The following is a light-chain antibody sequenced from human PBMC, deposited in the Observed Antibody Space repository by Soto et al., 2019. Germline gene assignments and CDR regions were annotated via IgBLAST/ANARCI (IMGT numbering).Light chain of an antibody. CDR2: GAS. V-gene: IGKV3-15*01. CDR1: GRPAGN. Sequence: THSPPTGSCPPGEKPTFSARPMGRPAGNLAWYQQKPGQAPRLLIYGASTRATGIPARFSGSGSGTEFTLTISSLQSEGFAVYYCQQFQKWPLTFGGGTNVEIK. CDR3: QQFQKWPLT. J-gene: IGKJ4*01.